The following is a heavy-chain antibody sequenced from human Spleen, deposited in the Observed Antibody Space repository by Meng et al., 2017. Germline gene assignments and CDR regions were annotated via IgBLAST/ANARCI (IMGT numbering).Heavy chain of an antibody. V-gene: IGHV3-48*03. CDR2: ISSRGATI. CDR1: GFTFSTYE. Sequence: GESLKISCAASGFTFSTYEMNWVRQAPGKGLEWVSYISSRGATIYYADSVKGRFTISRDNAKDSLYLQMNSLRAEDTAVYYCAKVDIQWLLKNWGQGTLVTVSS. J-gene: IGHJ4*02. D-gene: IGHD6-19*01. CDR3: AKVDIQWLLKN.